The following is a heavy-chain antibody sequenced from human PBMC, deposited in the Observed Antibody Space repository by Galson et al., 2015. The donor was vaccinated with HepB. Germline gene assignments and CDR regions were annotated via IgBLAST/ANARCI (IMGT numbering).Heavy chain of an antibody. CDR2: ISHDGSNT. CDR1: GFTFSSYS. D-gene: IGHD6-19*01. J-gene: IGHJ4*02. V-gene: IGHV3-30*04. CDR3: ARERGAGWYEGNYY. Sequence: SLRLSCAASGFTFSSYSIHWVREAPGKGLEWVAIISHDGSNTYYAYSGKGRFTISRDNSRNTLYLQMNGLRSDDTAVYYCARERGAGWYEGNYYWGQGTRVVVSS.